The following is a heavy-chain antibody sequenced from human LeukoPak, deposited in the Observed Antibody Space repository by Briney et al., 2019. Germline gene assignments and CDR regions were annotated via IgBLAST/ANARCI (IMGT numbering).Heavy chain of an antibody. CDR2: ISGSGGST. V-gene: IGHV3-23*01. CDR1: GFTFSSYA. D-gene: IGHD6-19*01. J-gene: IGHJ1*01. Sequence: GGSLRLSCAASGFTFSSYAMSWVRQAPGKGLEWVSGISGSGGSTYYADSVKGRFTISRDNSRNTLYLQMNSPRAEDTAVYYCTRDGSGWSQHWGQGTLVTVSS. CDR3: TRDGSGWSQH.